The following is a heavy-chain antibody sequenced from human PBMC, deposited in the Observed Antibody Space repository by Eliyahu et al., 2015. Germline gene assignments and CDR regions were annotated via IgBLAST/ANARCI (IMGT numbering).Heavy chain of an antibody. J-gene: IGHJ4*02. CDR3: AKSFSGFVFDD. CDR2: ISGSSSTI. V-gene: IGHV3-48*02. D-gene: IGHD5-12*01. Sequence: VGSGFIFSGYSMNWVRQAPGKGLEWLSYISGSSSTIYYADSVKCRXXIXRDNAKNSLXLXMNSLRXEDTGVYYCAKSFSGFVFDDXGQGTLVTVSS. CDR1: GFIFSGYS.